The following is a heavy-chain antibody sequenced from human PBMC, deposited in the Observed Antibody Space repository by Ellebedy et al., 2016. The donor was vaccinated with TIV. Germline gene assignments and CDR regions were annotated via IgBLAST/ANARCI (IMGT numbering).Heavy chain of an antibody. D-gene: IGHD1-26*01. J-gene: IGHJ6*02. CDR3: ARVIRWELLLGGDYYYYYGMDV. V-gene: IGHV1-69*13. CDR2: IIPIFGTA. Sequence: SVKVSCXASGGTFSSYAISWVRQAPGQGLEWMGGIIPIFGTANYAQKFQGRVTITADESTSTAYMELSSLRSEDTAVYYCARVIRWELLLGGDYYYYYGMDVWGQGTTVTVSS. CDR1: GGTFSSYA.